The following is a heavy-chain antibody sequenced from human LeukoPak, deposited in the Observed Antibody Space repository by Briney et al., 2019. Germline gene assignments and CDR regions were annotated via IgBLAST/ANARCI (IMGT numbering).Heavy chain of an antibody. CDR2: ISGRDSST. D-gene: IGHD2-2*02. V-gene: IGHV3-23*01. CDR1: GFTFSDYA. J-gene: IGHJ4*02. CDR3: AKDGCTSPTCYINY. Sequence: GGSLRLSCAASGFTFSDYAMGWVRQAPGKGLDWVSAISGRDSSTYYADSVKGRFTISRDNSKNTLYLQMNSLRAEATAVYYCAKDGCTSPTCYINYWGRGTLVTVSS.